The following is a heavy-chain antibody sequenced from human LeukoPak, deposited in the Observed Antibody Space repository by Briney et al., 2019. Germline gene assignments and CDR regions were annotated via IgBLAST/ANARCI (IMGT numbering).Heavy chain of an antibody. Sequence: GGSLRLSCEASGFSFSIHWMSWVRQAPGRGLEWVANVKQYGSEKHYVDSVKGRFTISRANAQNSLFLQINSLRAEDTAVYYCARRYGSSWSGFDPWGQGTLVTVSS. CDR1: GFSFSIHW. J-gene: IGHJ5*02. D-gene: IGHD6-13*01. CDR2: VKQYGSEK. V-gene: IGHV3-7*04. CDR3: ARRYGSSWSGFDP.